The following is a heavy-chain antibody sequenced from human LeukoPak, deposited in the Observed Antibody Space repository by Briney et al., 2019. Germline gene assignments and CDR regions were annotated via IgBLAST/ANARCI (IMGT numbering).Heavy chain of an antibody. J-gene: IGHJ4*02. CDR2: ISAHGDST. CDR1: GFMFSSYS. V-gene: IGHV3-23*01. D-gene: IGHD2-2*01. CDR3: ARDRAYCSSTSCPRAFDY. Sequence: GGSLRLSCAASGFMFSSYSVNWVRQAPGRGLEWVSGISAHGDSTYYADSVKGRFTISRDNSKNTLYLQMNSLRAEDTAVYYCARDRAYCSSTSCPRAFDYWGQGTLVTVSS.